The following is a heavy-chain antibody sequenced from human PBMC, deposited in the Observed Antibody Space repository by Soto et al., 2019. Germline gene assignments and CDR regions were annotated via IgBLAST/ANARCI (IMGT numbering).Heavy chain of an antibody. D-gene: IGHD3-10*01. Sequence: EVQLVESGGGLVQPGGSLRLSCAASGFTFSSYAMHWVRQAPGKGLVYVSAISSNGGSTYYANSVKGRFTISRDNSKNTLYLQMGSLRAEDMALYYCARQGRAVSSYYFDYWGQGTLVTVSS. CDR1: GFTFSSYA. CDR3: ARQGRAVSSYYFDY. J-gene: IGHJ4*02. V-gene: IGHV3-64*01. CDR2: ISSNGGST.